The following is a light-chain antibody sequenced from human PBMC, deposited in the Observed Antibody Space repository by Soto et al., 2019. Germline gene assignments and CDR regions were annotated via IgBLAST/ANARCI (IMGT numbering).Light chain of an antibody. Sequence: DIQMTQSPSSLSASVGDKLTITCRANQSITNFLNWYQKKPGEVPNLLIYAASRLESGVPSRFSRSGSGTDFALTINSLQPEDFATYYCQQSYTTPRLSFGGGTRVEFK. CDR1: QSITNF. CDR3: QQSYTTPRLS. CDR2: AAS. V-gene: IGKV1-39*01. J-gene: IGKJ4*01.